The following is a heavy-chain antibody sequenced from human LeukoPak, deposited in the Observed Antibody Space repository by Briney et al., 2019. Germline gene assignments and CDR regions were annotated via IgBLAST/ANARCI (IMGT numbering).Heavy chain of an antibody. J-gene: IGHJ4*02. Sequence: PGGSLRLSCAASGFTFSSYSMNWVRQAPGKGLEWVSSISSSSSYIYYADSVNGRFTISRDNAKNSLYLQMNSLRAEDTAVYYCASDPCSSTSCYEFDYWGQGTLVTVSS. CDR3: ASDPCSSTSCYEFDY. CDR2: ISSSSSYI. CDR1: GFTFSSYS. D-gene: IGHD2-2*01. V-gene: IGHV3-21*01.